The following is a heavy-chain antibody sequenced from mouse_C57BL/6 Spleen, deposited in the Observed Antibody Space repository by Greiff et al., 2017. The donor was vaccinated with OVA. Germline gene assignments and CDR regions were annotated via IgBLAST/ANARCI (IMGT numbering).Heavy chain of an antibody. CDR2: IYPSDSET. CDR1: GYTFTSYW. Sequence: QVQLQQPGAELVRPGSSVKLSCKASGYTFTSYWMHWVKQRPIQGLEWIGNIYPSDSETHYNQKFKDKATLTVDKSSTTAYMQLNSLTSEDSAVYYCARSTTVVATGAMDYWGQGTSVTVSS. D-gene: IGHD1-1*01. CDR3: ARSTTVVATGAMDY. J-gene: IGHJ4*01. V-gene: IGHV1-52*01.